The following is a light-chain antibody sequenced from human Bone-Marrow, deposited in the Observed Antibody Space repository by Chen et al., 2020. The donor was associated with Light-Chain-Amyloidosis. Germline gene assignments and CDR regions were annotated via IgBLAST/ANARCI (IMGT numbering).Light chain of an antibody. CDR3: AAWEGRLRGDV. V-gene: IGLV1-47*01. J-gene: IGLJ1*01. CDR1: SSNIRINH. Sequence: QSVLTQPPSASGTPAQRVTISCSGASSNIRINHVYGYQHFPGAALNLLIHRTNQRPSGVAGRLSACTAGTAALLAIRGLRAEEGADYYCAAWEGRLRGDVFGTGTKVIVL. CDR2: RTN.